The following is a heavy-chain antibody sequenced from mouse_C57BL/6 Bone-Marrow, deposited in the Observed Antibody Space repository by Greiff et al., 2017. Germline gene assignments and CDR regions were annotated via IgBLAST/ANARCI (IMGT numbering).Heavy chain of an antibody. D-gene: IGHD1-1*01. V-gene: IGHV14-2*01. CDR2: IDPEDGET. CDR3: ARRTTVVAHFDY. CDR1: GFNIKDYY. J-gene: IGHJ2*01. Sequence: EVQLQQSGAELVKPGASVKLSCTASGFNIKDYYMHWVKQRTEQGLEWIGRIDPEDGETKYAPKFQGKATITADTSSSTAYMQLSSLTSEDSAVYYCARRTTVVAHFDYWGQGTTLTVSS.